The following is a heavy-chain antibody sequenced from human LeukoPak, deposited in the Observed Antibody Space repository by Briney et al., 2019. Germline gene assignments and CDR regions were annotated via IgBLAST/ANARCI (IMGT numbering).Heavy chain of an antibody. Sequence: GGSLRLSCAASGFTFSTHAMNWVRQAPGKGLEWVSGISGGSGGTYYADSVKGRFTISRDNSQNTLYLQMNSLRAEDTALYYCAKEATNWGKYYFDCWGQGTLVTVSS. V-gene: IGHV3-23*01. D-gene: IGHD7-27*01. CDR1: GFTFSTHA. CDR2: ISGGSGGT. J-gene: IGHJ4*02. CDR3: AKEATNWGKYYFDC.